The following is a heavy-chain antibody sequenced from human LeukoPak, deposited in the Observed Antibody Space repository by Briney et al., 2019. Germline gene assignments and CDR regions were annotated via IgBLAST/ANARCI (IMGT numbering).Heavy chain of an antibody. CDR3: ARQWQWLGNYYYMDV. CDR1: GGTFSSYA. Sequence: GASVKVSCKASGGTFSSYAISWVRQAPGQGLERMGGIIPIFGTANYAQKFQGRVTITADESTSTAYMELRSLRSDDTAVYYCARQWQWLGNYYYMDVWGKGTTVTVSS. J-gene: IGHJ6*03. V-gene: IGHV1-69*13. CDR2: IIPIFGTA. D-gene: IGHD6-19*01.